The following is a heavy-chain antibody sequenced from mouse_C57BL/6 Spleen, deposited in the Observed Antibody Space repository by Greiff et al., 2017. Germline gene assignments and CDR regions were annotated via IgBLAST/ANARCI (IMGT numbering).Heavy chain of an antibody. D-gene: IGHD3-2*02. Sequence: QVHVKQPGAELVKPGASVKMSCKASGYTFTSYWITWVKQRPGQGLEWIGDIYPGSGSTNYNEKFKSKATLTVDTSSSTAYMQLSSLTSEDSAVYYCARLDSSGYKYYAMDYWGQGTSVTVSS. CDR3: ARLDSSGYKYYAMDY. V-gene: IGHV1-55*01. CDR2: IYPGSGST. CDR1: GYTFTSYW. J-gene: IGHJ4*01.